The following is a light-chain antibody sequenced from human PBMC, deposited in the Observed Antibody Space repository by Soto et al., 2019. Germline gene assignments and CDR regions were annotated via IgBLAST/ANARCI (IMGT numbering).Light chain of an antibody. CDR2: GAS. Sequence: EIVWTQSPATLSLSPEERATLSCRASQSVSSYLVCYQQKPGQAPRLLIYGASNRATGIPARFSCSGSGTDFTLTISSLEPEDFAVYYCQQRSNWPRTFGQGTKVEIK. CDR3: QQRSNWPRT. CDR1: QSVSSY. V-gene: IGKV3-11*01. J-gene: IGKJ1*01.